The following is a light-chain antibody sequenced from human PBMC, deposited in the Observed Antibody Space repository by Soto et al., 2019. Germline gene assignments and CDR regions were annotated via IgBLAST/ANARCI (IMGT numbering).Light chain of an antibody. Sequence: EIVLTQSPATLSLSPGEGATLSCRASQSVSNYLAWYQQKPGHAPRLLISGASSTATCIPARFSGTVSGTDFPLTLCRLRPQDFAVFHCQQGSDCPRTFGQGTKAQLK. J-gene: IGKJ1*01. CDR2: GAS. V-gene: IGKV3-11*01. CDR3: QQGSDCPRT. CDR1: QSVSNY.